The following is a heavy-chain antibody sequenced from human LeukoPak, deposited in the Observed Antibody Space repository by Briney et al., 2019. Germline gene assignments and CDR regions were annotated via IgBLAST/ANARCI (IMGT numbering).Heavy chain of an antibody. J-gene: IGHJ6*03. CDR1: GFTFNDYA. Sequence: GRSLRLSCAASGFTFNDYAMHWVRQAPGKGLEWVSGISWNSGNIDYADSVKGRFTISRDNAKNSLYLQMNSLRADDMALYYCAKASGSYYYYYIDVWGKGTTVTVSS. CDR3: AKASGSYYYYYIDV. V-gene: IGHV3-9*03. CDR2: ISWNSGNI. D-gene: IGHD3-10*01.